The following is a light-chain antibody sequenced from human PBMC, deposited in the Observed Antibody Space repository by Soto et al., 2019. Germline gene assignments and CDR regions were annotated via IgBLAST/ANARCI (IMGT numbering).Light chain of an antibody. Sequence: ATQMTQSPSTLSTSVGDRVPITCRASQSISSYLNWYQQKPGKAPKLLIYDASSLESGVPSRFSGSGSGTEFTLTISSLQPDDFATYYCQQLNSYPITFGQGTRLEIK. CDR1: QSISSY. J-gene: IGKJ5*01. CDR2: DAS. V-gene: IGKV1-13*02. CDR3: QQLNSYPIT.